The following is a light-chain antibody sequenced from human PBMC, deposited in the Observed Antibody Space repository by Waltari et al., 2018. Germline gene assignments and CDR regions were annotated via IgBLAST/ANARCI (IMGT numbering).Light chain of an antibody. J-gene: IGKJ1*01. CDR3: QKYESLPAT. Sequence: SCRASQSVSRAVAWYQQKPGQAPRLLIYDAFSRATGIPDRFSGSGSGTDFSLTISRLEPEDFAVYYCQKYESLPATFGQGTKVEIK. CDR1: QSVSRAV. V-gene: IGKV3-20*01. CDR2: DAF.